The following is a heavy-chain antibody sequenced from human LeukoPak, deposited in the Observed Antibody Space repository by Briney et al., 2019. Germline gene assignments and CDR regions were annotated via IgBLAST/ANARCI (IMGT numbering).Heavy chain of an antibody. CDR3: ARDDKYYFDY. V-gene: IGHV1-69*05. CDR1: GGTFSSYA. J-gene: IGHJ4*02. CDR2: IIPIFGTA. D-gene: IGHD3-9*01. Sequence: SVKVSCKASGGTFSSYAISWVRQAPGQGLEWMGRIIPIFGTANYAQKFQGGVTITTDESTSTAYMELSSLRSEDTAVYYCARDDKYYFDYWGQGTLVTVSS.